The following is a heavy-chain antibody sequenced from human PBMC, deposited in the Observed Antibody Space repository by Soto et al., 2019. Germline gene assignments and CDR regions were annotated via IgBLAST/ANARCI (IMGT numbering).Heavy chain of an antibody. V-gene: IGHV1-8*01. Sequence: ASVKVSCKASGYTFTSYDINWVRQATGQGLEWMGWMNPNSGNTGYAQKFQGRVTMTRNTSISTAYMELSSLRSEDTAVYYCARGGFWSGYSDYWGQGTLVTSPQ. D-gene: IGHD3-3*01. CDR1: GYTFTSYD. J-gene: IGHJ4*02. CDR2: MNPNSGNT. CDR3: ARGGFWSGYSDY.